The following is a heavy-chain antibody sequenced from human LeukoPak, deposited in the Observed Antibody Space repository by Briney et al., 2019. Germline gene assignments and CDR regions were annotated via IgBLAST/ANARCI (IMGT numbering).Heavy chain of an antibody. J-gene: IGHJ4*02. CDR1: GYPFTSYG. D-gene: IGHD6-6*01. CDR2: ISAYNANT. CDR3: ARDFGEYSSSYFDY. Sequence: ASVKVSCKASGYPFTSYGITWVRQAPGQGLEWMGWISAYNANTNYAQKLQGRVTMTTDTSTSTAYMELRSLRSDDTAVYYCARDFGEYSSSYFDYWGQGTLVTVSS. V-gene: IGHV1-18*01.